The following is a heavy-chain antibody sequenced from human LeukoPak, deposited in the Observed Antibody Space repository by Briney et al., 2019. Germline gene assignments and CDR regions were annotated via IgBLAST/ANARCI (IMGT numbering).Heavy chain of an antibody. Sequence: PGRSLRLSCAASGFTFSSYGMHWVRQAPGKGLEGVAVIWYDGSNKYYADSVKGRFTISRDNSKNTLYLQMNSLRAEDTAVYYCARETDMDTAGYYYYGMDVWGQGTTVTVSS. D-gene: IGHD5-18*01. V-gene: IGHV3-33*01. CDR3: ARETDMDTAGYYYYGMDV. CDR1: GFTFSSYG. J-gene: IGHJ6*02. CDR2: IWYDGSNK.